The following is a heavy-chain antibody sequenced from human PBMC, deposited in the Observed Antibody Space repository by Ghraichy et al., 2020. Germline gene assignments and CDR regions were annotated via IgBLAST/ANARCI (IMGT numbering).Heavy chain of an antibody. V-gene: IGHV3-15*01. CDR2: IKWNADGATT. D-gene: IGHD3-10*01. Sequence: LSLTCTASEFTFTNAWRSWIRQAPGKGLEWVGRIKWNADGATTDYAAPVKGRFTISRDDSKTTVYLQMNSLKTEDTAVYYCTTDYGSGSYYNGFDYWGQGTLVTVTS. CDR1: EFTFTNAW. CDR3: TTDYGSGSYYNGFDY. J-gene: IGHJ4*02.